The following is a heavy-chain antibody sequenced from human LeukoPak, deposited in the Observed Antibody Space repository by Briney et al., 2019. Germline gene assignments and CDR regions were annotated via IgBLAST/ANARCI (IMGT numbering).Heavy chain of an antibody. J-gene: IGHJ4*02. Sequence: PGGSLRLSCGASGFTLSNSWIHSGRQAPGKGRVWVSRINGDGSVSRYVDSVKGRFPLSRDNAKNTIYLQMNNLRAEDTAVYYCVRDDNASGPWDFDSWGQGTLVIVSS. D-gene: IGHD2-2*01. CDR1: GFTLSNSW. CDR2: INGDGSVS. V-gene: IGHV3-74*01. CDR3: VRDDNASGPWDFDS.